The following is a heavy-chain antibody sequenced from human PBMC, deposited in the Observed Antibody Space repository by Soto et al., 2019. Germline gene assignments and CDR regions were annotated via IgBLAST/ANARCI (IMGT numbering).Heavy chain of an antibody. V-gene: IGHV4-59*01. CDR1: GGSMNSYY. J-gene: IGHJ4*02. CDR2: IYYTGST. D-gene: IGHD3-10*01. CDR3: ARDRSGHFGEY. Sequence: QVQLRESGPGLVKPSETLSRICTVSGGSMNSYYWAWVRQTPGRGLEWIGYIYYTGSTNYNPSLNSRVTRSVDTYQNQSSLMLTSVTAEDTAVYYCARDRSGHFGEYWGQGTLVTVSS.